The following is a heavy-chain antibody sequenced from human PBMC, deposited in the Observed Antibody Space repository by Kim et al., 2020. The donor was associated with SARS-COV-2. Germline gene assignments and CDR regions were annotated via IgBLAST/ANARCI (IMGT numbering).Heavy chain of an antibody. CDR3: ARGFWSGRYFYDYMDV. CDR1: GGSISNYY. J-gene: IGHJ6*03. V-gene: IGHV4-59*01. D-gene: IGHD3-3*01. CDR2: IYYSGST. Sequence: SETLSLTCTVPGGSISNYYWSWIRQPPGKGLEWIGYIYYSGSTNYNPSLKSRVTISVDTPKNQLSLKLSSVTAADTAVYYCARGFWSGRYFYDYMDVWGKGATVTVSS.